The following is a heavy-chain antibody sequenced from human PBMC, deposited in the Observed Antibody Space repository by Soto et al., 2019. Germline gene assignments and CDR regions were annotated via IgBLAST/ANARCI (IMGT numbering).Heavy chain of an antibody. CDR1: GDSVNNNDFY. V-gene: IGHV4-39*01. J-gene: IGHJ5*02. CDR2: IFYSGTT. Sequence: SETLSLTCTVSGDSVNNNDFYWAWIRQPPGKGLEWVVTIFYSGTTYHNPSLKGRVTASVDRSENQFSLKLTSVTASDTAVYYCARLDFRSGYYGGRFDPWGQGTLVTVSS. CDR3: ARLDFRSGYYGGRFDP. D-gene: IGHD3-3*01.